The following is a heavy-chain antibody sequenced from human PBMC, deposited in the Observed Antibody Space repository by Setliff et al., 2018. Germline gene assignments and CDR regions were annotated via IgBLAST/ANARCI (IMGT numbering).Heavy chain of an antibody. CDR1: GGSISTNSYY. CDR2: MYFSGST. V-gene: IGHV4-39*07. Sequence: SETLSLTCTASGGSISTNSYYWGWIRQPPGKGLEWIGSMYFSGSTYYNPSLKSRVTMSIDKSKNEFSLKMSSVTAADTAVYYCARAPRYFDSTGSYFDGWGQGTLVTVSS. D-gene: IGHD3-22*01. J-gene: IGHJ4*02. CDR3: ARAPRYFDSTGSYFDG.